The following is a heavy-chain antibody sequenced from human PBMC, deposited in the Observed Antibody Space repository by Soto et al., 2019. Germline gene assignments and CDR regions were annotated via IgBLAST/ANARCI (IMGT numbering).Heavy chain of an antibody. CDR1: GFSFSSYA. CDR2: ISGNGGRT. CDR3: AKTKGNYCSGGSCYYFDK. V-gene: IGHV3-23*01. J-gene: IGHJ4*02. Sequence: EVQLLQSGGGLVQPGGSLRLSCAASGFSFSSYAVGWVRQAPGKGLEWVSVISGNGGRTYYADSVKGRFIISRDNSKNTLFLQMDSLRGEDTAIYYCAKTKGNYCSGGSCYYFDKWCQGVLVTVSS. D-gene: IGHD2-15*01.